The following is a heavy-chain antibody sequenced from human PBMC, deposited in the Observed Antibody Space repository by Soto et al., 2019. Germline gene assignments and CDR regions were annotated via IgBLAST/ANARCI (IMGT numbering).Heavy chain of an antibody. CDR1: GYSFTSYR. V-gene: IGHV5-10-1*01. J-gene: IGHJ4*02. CDR3: ARRKYYDSSGYYVD. CDR2: IDPSDSYT. Sequence: GEALKISSKGSGYSFTSYRIRWVRQMPGKGLEWMGRIDPSDSYTNYSPSFQGHVTISADKSISTAYLQWSSLKASDTAMYYCARRKYYDSSGYYVDWGQGTLVTVSS. D-gene: IGHD3-22*01.